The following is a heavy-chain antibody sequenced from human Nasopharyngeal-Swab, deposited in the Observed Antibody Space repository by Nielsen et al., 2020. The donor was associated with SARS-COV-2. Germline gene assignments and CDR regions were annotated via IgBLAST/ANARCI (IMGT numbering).Heavy chain of an antibody. CDR1: GFTFSDYY. D-gene: IGHD6-19*01. J-gene: IGHJ4*02. CDR3: ARAGDSSGWFPPYYFNY. V-gene: IGHV3-53*01. Sequence: GGSLRLSCAASGFTFSDYYMSWTRQAPGKGLEWVSVIYSGGSTYYADSVKGRFTISRDNSKNTLYLQMNSLRAEDTAVYYCARAGDSSGWFPPYYFNYWGQGTLVTVSS. CDR2: IYSGGST.